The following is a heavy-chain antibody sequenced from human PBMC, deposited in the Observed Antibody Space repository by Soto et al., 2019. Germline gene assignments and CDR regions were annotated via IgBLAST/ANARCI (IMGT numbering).Heavy chain of an antibody. Sequence: QIHLEQSEPEVKKPGASVKVSCKASGYTFTSYGISWVRLAPGQGLEWMGWINIYGGGTNYAQKYQDRVTMTRDTSTNTVYLEMRSLTSDDTAIYYCARALYYYDNSGLAFWGQGTRVTVSS. CDR3: ARALYYYDNSGLAF. V-gene: IGHV1-18*01. D-gene: IGHD3-22*01. CDR1: GYTFTSYG. J-gene: IGHJ4*02. CDR2: INIYGGGT.